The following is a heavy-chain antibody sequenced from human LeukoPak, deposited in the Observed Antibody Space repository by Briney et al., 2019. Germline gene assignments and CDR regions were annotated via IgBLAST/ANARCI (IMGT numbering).Heavy chain of an antibody. CDR1: GGSISSGDYY. V-gene: IGHV4-30-4*01. Sequence: SQTLSLTCTVSGGSISSGDYYWSWIRQPPGKGLEWIGYIYYSESTYYNPSLKSRVTKSVDTSKNQFSLKLSSVTAADTAVYYCARSDIVVVPAATYAFDVWGQGTMITVSS. J-gene: IGHJ3*01. CDR2: IYYSEST. CDR3: ARSDIVVVPAATYAFDV. D-gene: IGHD2-2*01.